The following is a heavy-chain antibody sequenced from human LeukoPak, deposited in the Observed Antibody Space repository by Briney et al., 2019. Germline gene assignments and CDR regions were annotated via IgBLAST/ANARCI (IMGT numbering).Heavy chain of an antibody. D-gene: IGHD2-2*02. CDR3: ARDRAYCSSTSCYTWDY. V-gene: IGHV1-69*04. CDR2: IIPILGIA. J-gene: IGHJ4*02. CDR1: GGTFSSYA. Sequence: SVKVSCKASGGTFSSYAISWVRQAPRQGLEWMGRIIPILGIANYAQKFQGRVTITADKSTSTAYMELSSLRSEDTAVYYCARDRAYCSSTSCYTWDYWGQGTLVTVSS.